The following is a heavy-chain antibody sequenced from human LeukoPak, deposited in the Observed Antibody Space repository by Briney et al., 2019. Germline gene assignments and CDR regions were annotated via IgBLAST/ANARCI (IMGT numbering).Heavy chain of an antibody. V-gene: IGHV3-23*01. CDR2: ISGGATAT. D-gene: IGHD6-19*01. CDR1: GFTLTGYA. CDR3: AGRHSSGWYFFDF. J-gene: IGHJ4*02. Sequence: GGSLRLSCAASGFTLTGYAMNWVRQAPGKGLEWVSGISGGATATHYADSVKGRFTISRDTSKNTLYLQMDSLRAEDTAVYYCAGRHSSGWYFFDFWGQGTLVTVSS.